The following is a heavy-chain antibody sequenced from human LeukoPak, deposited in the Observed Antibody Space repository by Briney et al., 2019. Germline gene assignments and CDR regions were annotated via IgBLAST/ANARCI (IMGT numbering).Heavy chain of an antibody. Sequence: GGSLRLSCAASGFTFDDYTMHWVRQAPGKGLEWVSLISWDGGSTYYADSVKGRFTISRDNSKNSLYLQMNSLRTEDTALYYCAKDSPITMARGALGYWGQGTLVTVSS. V-gene: IGHV3-43*01. CDR2: ISWDGGST. D-gene: IGHD3-10*01. CDR1: GFTFDDYT. CDR3: AKDSPITMARGALGY. J-gene: IGHJ4*02.